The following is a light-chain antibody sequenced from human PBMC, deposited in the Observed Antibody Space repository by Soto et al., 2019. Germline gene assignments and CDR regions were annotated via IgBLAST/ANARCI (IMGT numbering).Light chain of an antibody. V-gene: IGLV1-44*01. Sequence: QSVLTQPPSASGTPGQRVTISCSGTSSNIGRNTVKWYRQLPGTAPKLLIGSSDQRPSGVPYRFSGSQSGTSASLAISGLQYEDEADYICAAWDDSLNAWAFGGGTKLTVL. CDR1: SSNIGRNT. CDR2: SSD. J-gene: IGLJ3*02. CDR3: AAWDDSLNAWA.